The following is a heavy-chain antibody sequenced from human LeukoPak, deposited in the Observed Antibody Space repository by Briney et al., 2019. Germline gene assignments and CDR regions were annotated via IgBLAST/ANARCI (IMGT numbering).Heavy chain of an antibody. CDR1: GFTFSSYW. CDR2: IKQDGSEK. J-gene: IGHJ4*02. V-gene: IGHV3-7*01. D-gene: IGHD2-2*02. CDR3: ARLSGYCSRTSCYTPPFDY. Sequence: GGSLRLSRAASGFTFSSYWMSWVRQAPGKGLELVANIKQDGSEKYYVDSVKGRFTISRDNAKNSLYLQMNSLRAEDTAVYYCARLSGYCSRTSCYTPPFDYWGQGTLVTVSS.